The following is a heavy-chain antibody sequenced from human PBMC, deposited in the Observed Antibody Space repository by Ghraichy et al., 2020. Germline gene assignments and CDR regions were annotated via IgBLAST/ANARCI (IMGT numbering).Heavy chain of an antibody. CDR3: ATDLGYSSDY. J-gene: IGHJ4*02. CDR2: IRSDGSNK. CDR1: GFTFSSYG. Sequence: GSLRLSCAASGFTFSSYGMHWVRQAPGKGLEWVAFIRSDGSNKYYADSVKGRFTISRDNSKNTLHLQMNSLRAEDTAVYYCATDLGYSSDYWGQGTLVTVSS. D-gene: IGHD7-27*01. V-gene: IGHV3-30*02.